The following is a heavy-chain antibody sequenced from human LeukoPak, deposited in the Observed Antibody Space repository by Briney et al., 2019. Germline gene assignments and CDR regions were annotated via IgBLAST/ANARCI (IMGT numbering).Heavy chain of an antibody. Sequence: SQTLSLTCTVSGGSISSGDYYWSWIRQPPGKGLEWIGYIYYSGSTYYNPSLKSRVTISVDTSKNQFSLKLSSVTAADTAGYYCAGEGRERYDYVWGTSDYWGQGTLVTVSS. J-gene: IGHJ4*02. CDR3: AGEGRERYDYVWGTSDY. CDR1: GGSISSGDYY. CDR2: IYYSGST. V-gene: IGHV4-30-4*08. D-gene: IGHD3-16*01.